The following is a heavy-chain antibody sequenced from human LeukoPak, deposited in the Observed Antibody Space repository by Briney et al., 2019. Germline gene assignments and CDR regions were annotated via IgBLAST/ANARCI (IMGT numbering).Heavy chain of an antibody. CDR1: GGSISSSSYY. V-gene: IGHV4-39*07. J-gene: IGHJ4*02. D-gene: IGHD3-22*01. Sequence: PSETLSLTCTVSGGSISSSSYYWGWIRQPPGKGLEWIGSIYYSGSTYYNPSLKSRVTISVDTSKNQFSLKLSSVTAADTAVYYCARVGRRYYYDNSGYLLDYWGQGTLVTVSS. CDR3: ARVGRRYYYDNSGYLLDY. CDR2: IYYSGST.